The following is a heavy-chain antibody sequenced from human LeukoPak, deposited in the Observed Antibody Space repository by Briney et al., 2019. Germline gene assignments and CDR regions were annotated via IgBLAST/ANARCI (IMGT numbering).Heavy chain of an antibody. V-gene: IGHV1-18*01. CDR1: GYTFTSYG. D-gene: IGHD3-10*01. J-gene: IGHJ4*02. CDR2: ISAYNGNT. CDR3: AVYGSESAFYFYD. Sequence: ASVKVSCKASGYTFTSYGLSWVGQPPGQGLEGMRWISAYNGNTNYAQKLQGRVTISADTSKSQAYMELRSLRADDTAVYYCAVYGSESAFYFYDWGQGTMVTVS.